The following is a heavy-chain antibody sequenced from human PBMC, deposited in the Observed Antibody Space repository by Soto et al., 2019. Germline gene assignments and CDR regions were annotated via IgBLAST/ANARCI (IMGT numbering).Heavy chain of an antibody. CDR3: ASREIQGPIDC. V-gene: IGHV4-28*01. J-gene: IGHJ4*02. CDR2: IYYSGTT. CDR1: GYSISSSNW. D-gene: IGHD1-26*01. Sequence: QVQLQESGPGLVKPSDTLSLTCAVSGYSISSSNWWGWIRQPPGKGLEWIGYIYYSGTTYYNPSLKGRVTMSVDTSKNPFSLKLTSLTAVDTAVYCCASREIQGPIDCWGQGTLVTVSS.